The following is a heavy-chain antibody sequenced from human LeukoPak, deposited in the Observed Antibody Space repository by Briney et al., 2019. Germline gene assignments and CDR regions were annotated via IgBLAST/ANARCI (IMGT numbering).Heavy chain of an antibody. Sequence: PSETLSLTCSVSGYSISSGYYWSWIRQPAGRGLEWIGHIDSSGTTNYNPSLKSRVTMSTDPSRNQFSLKLSSVTAADTAIYYCARDAKYYYGSRTFFFYEHWGQGTLLTVSS. CDR1: GYSISSGYY. CDR3: ARDAKYYYGSRTFFFYEH. J-gene: IGHJ4*02. D-gene: IGHD3-10*01. CDR2: IDSSGTT. V-gene: IGHV4-4*07.